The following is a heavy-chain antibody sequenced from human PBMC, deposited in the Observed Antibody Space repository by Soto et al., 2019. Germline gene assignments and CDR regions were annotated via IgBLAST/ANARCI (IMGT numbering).Heavy chain of an antibody. J-gene: IGHJ4*02. CDR3: ARAAYYYDSSGYYYHGGNFDY. V-gene: IGHV4-34*01. CDR1: GGSFSGYY. Sequence: SETLSLTCAVYGGSFSGYYWSWIRQPPGKGLEWIGEINHSGSTNYNPSLKSRVTISVDTSKNQFSLKLSSVTAADTAVYYCARAAYYYDSSGYYYHGGNFDYWGQGTLVTVYS. CDR2: INHSGST. D-gene: IGHD3-22*01.